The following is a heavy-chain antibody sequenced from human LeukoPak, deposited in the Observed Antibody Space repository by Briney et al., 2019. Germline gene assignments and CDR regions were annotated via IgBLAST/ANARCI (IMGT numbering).Heavy chain of an antibody. D-gene: IGHD6-13*01. CDR1: GGSISSGGYY. Sequence: PSETLSLTCTVSGGSISSGGYYWSWIRQPPGKGLEWIGCIYHSGSTYYNPSLKSRVTISVDRSKNQFSLKLSSVTAADTAVYYCARGRIAARKPLSNWYFDLWGRGTLVTVSS. V-gene: IGHV4-30-2*01. CDR2: IYHSGST. CDR3: ARGRIAARKPLSNWYFDL. J-gene: IGHJ2*01.